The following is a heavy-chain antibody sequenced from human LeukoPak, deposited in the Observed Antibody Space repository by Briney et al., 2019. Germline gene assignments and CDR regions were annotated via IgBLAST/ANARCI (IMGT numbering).Heavy chain of an antibody. CDR2: IRSKAYGGTT. J-gene: IGHJ4*02. D-gene: IGHD4-23*01. V-gene: IGHV3-49*04. CDR1: GFIFGDYA. Sequence: GGSLRLSCTASGFIFGDYAMSWVRQAPGKGLEWVGFIRSKAYGGTTEYAASVKGRFTISRDDSKSIAFLQMNSLKTEDTAVYYCTRYGGNSFNCWGQGTLATVSS. CDR3: TRYGGNSFNC.